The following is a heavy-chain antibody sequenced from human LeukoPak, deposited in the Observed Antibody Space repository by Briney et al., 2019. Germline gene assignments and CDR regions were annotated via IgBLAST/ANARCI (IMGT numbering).Heavy chain of an antibody. D-gene: IGHD2-15*01. CDR3: ARDRTVVANYYYMDV. Sequence: SVKLSCKASGGTFSSYAISWVRQAPGQGLEWMGGLIPIFGKANYAQKFQGRVTIIEDESTSTAYMELSSLRSEDTAVYDCARDRTVVANYYYMDVWGKGTTVTVSS. CDR2: LIPIFGKA. V-gene: IGHV1-69*13. CDR1: GGTFSSYA. J-gene: IGHJ6*03.